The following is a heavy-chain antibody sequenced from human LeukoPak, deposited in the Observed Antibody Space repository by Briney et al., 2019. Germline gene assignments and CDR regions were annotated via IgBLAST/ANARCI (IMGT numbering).Heavy chain of an antibody. CDR1: GFTFSSYE. Sequence: GGSLRLSCAASGFTFSSYEMNWVRQAPGKGLEWVSYISTTGSSIYYADSVKGRFTISRDNVKNLLYLQMNSLRAEDTAVYYCARVQRGIAVALDYWGQGTLATVSS. V-gene: IGHV3-48*03. J-gene: IGHJ4*02. CDR2: ISTTGSSI. D-gene: IGHD6-19*01. CDR3: ARVQRGIAVALDY.